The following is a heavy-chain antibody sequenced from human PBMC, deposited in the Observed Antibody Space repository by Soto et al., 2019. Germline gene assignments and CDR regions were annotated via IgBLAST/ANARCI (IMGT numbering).Heavy chain of an antibody. V-gene: IGHV1-18*04. CDR2: ISNDNGGT. Sequence: QVQLVQSGPEVKKPGASVKVSCKASGNTFTRYGINWVRQAPGQGLEWMGWISNDNGGTKYAETLQGRVSMTTDTSTNTAYMELKNLKSDDTAVYYCAIVVVVTPAALPTFDPWGQGTLVTVSS. CDR1: GNTFTRYG. D-gene: IGHD2-2*01. J-gene: IGHJ5*02. CDR3: AIVVVVTPAALPTFDP.